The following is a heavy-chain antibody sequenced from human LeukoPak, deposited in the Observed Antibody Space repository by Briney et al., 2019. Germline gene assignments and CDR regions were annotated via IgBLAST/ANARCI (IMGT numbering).Heavy chain of an antibody. CDR3: VRGPVQAIYYYYYMDV. CDR1: GFTFSSYE. J-gene: IGHJ6*03. Sequence: PGGSLRLSCAASGFTFSSYEMNWVRQAPGKGLEWVANIKHDGSEEDYVGSVKGRFTMSRDNAKMSLYLQMNSLRVEDSAVYYCVRGPVQAIYYYYYMDVWGNGTAVTVSS. CDR2: IKHDGSEE. V-gene: IGHV3-7*01.